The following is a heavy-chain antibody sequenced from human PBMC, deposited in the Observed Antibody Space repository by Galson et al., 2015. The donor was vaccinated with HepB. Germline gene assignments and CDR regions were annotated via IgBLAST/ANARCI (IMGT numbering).Heavy chain of an antibody. J-gene: IGHJ4*02. CDR3: AKRDTYYYDSSGYYS. D-gene: IGHD3-22*01. CDR2: ISGSGGST. Sequence: SLRLSCAASGFTFSSYAMSWVRQAPGKGLEWVSAISGSGGSTYYADSVKGRFTISRDNSKNTLYLQMNSLRAEDTAVYYCAKRDTYYYDSSGYYSWGQGTLVTVSS. V-gene: IGHV3-23*01. CDR1: GFTFSSYA.